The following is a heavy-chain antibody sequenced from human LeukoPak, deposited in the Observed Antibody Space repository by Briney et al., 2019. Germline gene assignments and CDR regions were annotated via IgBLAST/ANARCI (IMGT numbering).Heavy chain of an antibody. J-gene: IGHJ3*02. CDR3: ARDSSFGAI. V-gene: IGHV3-30-3*01. D-gene: IGHD3-10*01. Sequence: GRSLRLSCAASGFTFRSYTMHWVRQAPGKGLEWVAVISYDGSNKNYADSVKGRFTISRDNSKNTLYVQMNSLRAEDTAVYYCARDSSFGAIWGQGTMVTVSS. CDR2: ISYDGSNK. CDR1: GFTFRSYT.